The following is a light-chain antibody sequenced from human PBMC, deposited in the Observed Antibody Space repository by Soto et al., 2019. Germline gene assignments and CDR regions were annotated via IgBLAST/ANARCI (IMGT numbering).Light chain of an antibody. V-gene: IGKV1-39*01. CDR3: QQSYSAPYT. CDR1: QIISTY. Sequence: DIQMTQSPSSLSASVGDRVTITCRASQIISTYLCWYQQKPGKAPRLLIYAASTLLSVVPSRFSGSESGTDFTLAISSLQAEDFATYYCQQSYSAPYTFGQGNKLEIK. J-gene: IGKJ2*01. CDR2: AAS.